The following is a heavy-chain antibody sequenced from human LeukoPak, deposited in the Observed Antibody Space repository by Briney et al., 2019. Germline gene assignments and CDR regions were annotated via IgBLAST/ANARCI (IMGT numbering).Heavy chain of an antibody. V-gene: IGHV1-8*02. Sequence: GASVKVSCKASGYTFTSYGISWVRQAPGQGLEWMGWMNPNSGNTGYAQKFQGRVTMTRNTSISTAYMELSSLRSEDTAVYYCARGPNRVGWLAHFDYWGQGALVTVSS. CDR1: GYTFTSYG. CDR3: ARGPNRVGWLAHFDY. D-gene: IGHD6-19*01. CDR2: MNPNSGNT. J-gene: IGHJ4*02.